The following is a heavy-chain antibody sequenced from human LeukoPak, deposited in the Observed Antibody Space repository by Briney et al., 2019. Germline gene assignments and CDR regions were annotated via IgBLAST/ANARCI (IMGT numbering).Heavy chain of an antibody. CDR2: MNPNSGNT. V-gene: IGHV1-8*01. CDR1: GYTFTSYD. D-gene: IGHD5-18*01. Sequence: GSVKVSCKASGYTFTSYDITWVRQATGQGLEWMGWMNPNSGNTGYAQKFQGRVTMTRNTSISTAYMELSSLRSEDTAVYYCAREVDVQPNCYYYYMDVWGKGTTVTVSS. CDR3: AREVDVQPNCYYYYMDV. J-gene: IGHJ6*03.